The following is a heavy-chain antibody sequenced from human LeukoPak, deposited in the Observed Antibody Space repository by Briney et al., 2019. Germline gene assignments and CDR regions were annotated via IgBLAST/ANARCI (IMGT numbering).Heavy chain of an antibody. CDR1: RFTCSDYY. J-gene: IGHJ2*01. V-gene: IGHV3-11*04. CDR3: ARALGPIWYFDL. CDR2: ISDSGYNI. Sequence: AGSLRLSCAGSRFTCSDYYMSWNRQAPGNGLEWGSYISDSGYNIDYADSGKGRFTISRDNATDSLYLQMNGLKAEDTAWYYCARALGPIWYFDLWGRGTLVTVSS.